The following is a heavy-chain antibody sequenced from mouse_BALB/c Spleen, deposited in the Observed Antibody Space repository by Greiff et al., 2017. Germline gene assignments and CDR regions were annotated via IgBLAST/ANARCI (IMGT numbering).Heavy chain of an antibody. V-gene: IGHV5-9-4*01. CDR3: ARDDYGSSYERFAY. Sequence: DVKLVESGGGLVKPGGSLKLSCAASGFTFSSYAMSWVRQSPEKRLEWVAEISSGGSYTYYPDTVTGRFTISIDNAKNTLYLEMSSLRSEDTAMYYCARDDYGSSYERFAYWGQGTLVTVSA. CDR1: GFTFSSYA. J-gene: IGHJ3*01. D-gene: IGHD1-1*01. CDR2: ISSGGSYT.